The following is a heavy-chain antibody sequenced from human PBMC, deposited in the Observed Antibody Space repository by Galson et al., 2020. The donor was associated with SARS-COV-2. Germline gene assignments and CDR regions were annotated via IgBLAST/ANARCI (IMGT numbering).Heavy chain of an antibody. CDR1: GGSISSGGYY. CDR2: IYYSGST. D-gene: IGHD3-22*01. J-gene: IGHJ4*02. Sequence: SETLSLTCTVSGGSISSGGYYWSWIRQHPGKGLEWIGYIYYSGSTYYNPSLKSRVTISVDTSKNQFSLKLSSVTAADTALYYCARGRITMIVVSDPFDYWGQGTLVTVSS. V-gene: IGHV4-31*03. CDR3: ARGRITMIVVSDPFDY.